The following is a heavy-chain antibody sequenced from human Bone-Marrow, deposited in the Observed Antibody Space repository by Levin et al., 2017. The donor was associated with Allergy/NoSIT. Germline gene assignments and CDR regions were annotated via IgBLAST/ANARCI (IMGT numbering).Heavy chain of an antibody. V-gene: IGHV3-53*01. D-gene: IGHD5-12*01. J-gene: IGHJ6*02. CDR3: ASRYSGYDTLQDYYDYGMDA. CDR1: GFTVSSNY. Sequence: LSLPCAASGFTVSSNYMSWVRPAPGKGLEWGSVIYSGGSTYYADSVKGRFTISRDNSKKTLYLQMNSLRAEDTAVYYCASRYSGYDTLQDYYDYGMDAWGQGTTVTVSS. CDR2: IYSGGST.